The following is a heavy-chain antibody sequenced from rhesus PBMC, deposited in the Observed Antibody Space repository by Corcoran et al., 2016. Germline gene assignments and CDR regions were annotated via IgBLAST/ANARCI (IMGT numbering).Heavy chain of an antibody. CDR3: ARDSVTGTTCAFDF. D-gene: IGHD1-26*01. Sequence: QVQLQESGPGLVKPSETLSLTCAVSGGSVSSSNWWRWIRQPPGEGLEWIGYISGSSGSTYYNPSLNSRVTMSTDTSKIQFSLKLSSVTAADTAVYYCARDSVTGTTCAFDFWGQGLRVTVSS. CDR2: ISGSSGST. V-gene: IGHV4-65*01. CDR1: GGSVSSSNW. J-gene: IGHJ3*01.